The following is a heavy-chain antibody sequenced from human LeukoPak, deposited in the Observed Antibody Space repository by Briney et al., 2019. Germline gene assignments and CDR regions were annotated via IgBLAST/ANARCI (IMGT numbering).Heavy chain of an antibody. CDR1: GGSVFSSYA. V-gene: IGHV1-69*04. D-gene: IGHD6-13*01. J-gene: IGHJ4*02. CDR3: ARSNGYSSSWLEY. CDR2: ILPVLGIA. Sequence: SVKVSCKASGGSVFSSYAFSWVRPAPGQGPAWMGRILPVLGIANYAQKFQGRVTITADKSTSTAYMELNSLRSEDTALYYCARSNGYSSSWLEYWGQGTLVTVSS.